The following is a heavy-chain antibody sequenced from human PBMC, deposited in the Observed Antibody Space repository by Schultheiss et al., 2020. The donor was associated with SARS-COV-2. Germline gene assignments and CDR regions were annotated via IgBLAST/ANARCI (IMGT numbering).Heavy chain of an antibody. CDR2: ISYDGSNK. Sequence: GGSLRLSCAASGFTFSSYGMHWVRQAPGKGLEWVAVISYDGSNKYYADSVKGRFTISRDNSKNTLYLQMNSLRAEDTAVYYCAKDRGGAVAGGKYFDYWGQGTLVTVSS. V-gene: IGHV3-30*18. J-gene: IGHJ4*02. D-gene: IGHD6-19*01. CDR3: AKDRGGAVAGGKYFDY. CDR1: GFTFSSYG.